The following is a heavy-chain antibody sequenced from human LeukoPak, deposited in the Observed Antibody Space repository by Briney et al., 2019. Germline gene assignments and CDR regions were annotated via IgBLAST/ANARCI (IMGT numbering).Heavy chain of an antibody. CDR2: MNPNSGNT. J-gene: IGHJ4*02. Sequence: ASVKVSCKASGYTFTSYDINWVRQATGQGLEWMGWMNPNSGNTGYAQKFQGRVTMTRNTSISTAYMELSSLRSDDTAVYYCARAGLWFGELLSVFFDYWGQGTLVTVSS. CDR3: ARAGLWFGELLSVFFDY. V-gene: IGHV1-8*01. CDR1: GYTFTSYD. D-gene: IGHD3-10*01.